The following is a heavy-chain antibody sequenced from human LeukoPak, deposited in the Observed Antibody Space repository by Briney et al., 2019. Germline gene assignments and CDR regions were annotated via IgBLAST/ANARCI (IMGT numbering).Heavy chain of an antibody. D-gene: IGHD2-2*02. Sequence: ASVSVSCKASGYTFTGYYIHWVRQAPGQGLELMAWINVNSGGTNSAQNFQGRVTMTRDTSISTAYMEVSRLRSDDTAVYYCVRGTGYCSSTSCYNSGEYFQHWGQGTLVTVSS. CDR3: VRGTGYCSSTSCYNSGEYFQH. CDR1: GYTFTGYY. J-gene: IGHJ1*01. CDR2: INVNSGGT. V-gene: IGHV1-2*02.